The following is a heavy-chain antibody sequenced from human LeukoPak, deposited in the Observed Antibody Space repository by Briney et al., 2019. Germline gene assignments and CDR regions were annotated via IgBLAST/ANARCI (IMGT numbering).Heavy chain of an antibody. V-gene: IGHV1-2*02. CDR2: INPNSGGT. D-gene: IGHD3-10*01. J-gene: IGHJ4*02. CDR3: ARPYGSGSYIH. CDR1: GYTFTGYY. Sequence: ASVKVSCKASGYTFTGYYMHWVPQGPGQGLEWMGWINPNSGGTNYAQKFQGRVTMTRDTSISTAYMELSRLRSDDTAVYYCARPYGSGSYIHWGQGTLVTVSS.